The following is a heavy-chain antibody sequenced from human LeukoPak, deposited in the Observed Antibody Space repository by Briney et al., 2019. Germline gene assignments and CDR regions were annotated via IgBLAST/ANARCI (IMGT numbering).Heavy chain of an antibody. V-gene: IGHV4-34*01. J-gene: IGHJ5*02. CDR2: INHSGST. Sequence: SETLSLTCAVYGGSFSGYYWSWIRQPPGKGLEWIGEINHSGSTNYNPSLKSRVTISVDTSKNQFSLKLSSVTAAGTAVYYCARKGPAAGLSRWFDPWGQGTLVTVSS. CDR3: ARKGPAAGLSRWFDP. D-gene: IGHD6-13*01. CDR1: GGSFSGYY.